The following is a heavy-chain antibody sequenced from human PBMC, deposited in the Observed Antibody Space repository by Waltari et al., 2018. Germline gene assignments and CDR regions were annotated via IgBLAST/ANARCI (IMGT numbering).Heavy chain of an antibody. V-gene: IGHV3-33*06. CDR1: GFTLSHFC. D-gene: IGHD3-10*01. CDR3: AKDAFGNTYLDY. CDR2: VWFDGSQQ. Sequence: QVQLVESGGGVVQPGRCLGLSCAAAGFTLSHFCMPWVRQAPGKGLEWVALVWFDGSQQYYADSVRGRFTISRDNSKRVLYLDMGSLRADDTAIYYCAKDAFGNTYLDYWGQGTLVTVSS. J-gene: IGHJ4*02.